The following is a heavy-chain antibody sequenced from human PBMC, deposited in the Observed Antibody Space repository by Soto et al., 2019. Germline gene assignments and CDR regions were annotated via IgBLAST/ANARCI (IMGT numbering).Heavy chain of an antibody. CDR3: ETDLVRGGISSSYYFDY. CDR1: GYTLTELS. J-gene: IGHJ4*02. D-gene: IGHD3-10*01. Sequence: ASVKVSCKVSGYTLTELSMHWVRQAPGKGLEWMGGFDPEDGETIYAQKFQGRVTMTEDTSTDTAYMELSSLRSEDTAVYYCETDLVRGGISSSYYFDYRGQRTLVTGSS. V-gene: IGHV1-24*01. CDR2: FDPEDGET.